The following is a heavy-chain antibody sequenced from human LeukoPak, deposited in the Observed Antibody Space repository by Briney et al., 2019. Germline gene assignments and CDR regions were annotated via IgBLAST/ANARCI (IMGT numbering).Heavy chain of an antibody. CDR2: ISSSSYI. V-gene: IGHV3-21*01. J-gene: IGHJ4*02. Sequence: PGGSLRLSCAASGFIFSSYSMNWVRQAPGKGLEWVSSISSSSYIYYADSVKGRFTISRDNAKNSLYLQMNSLGAEDTAVYYCARDRDDYPYYWGQGTLVTVSS. CDR3: ARDRDDYPYY. CDR1: GFIFSSYS. D-gene: IGHD4-11*01.